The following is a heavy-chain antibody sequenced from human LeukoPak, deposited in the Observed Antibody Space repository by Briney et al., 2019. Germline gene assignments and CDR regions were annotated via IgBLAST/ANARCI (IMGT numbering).Heavy chain of an antibody. J-gene: IGHJ4*02. D-gene: IGHD6-13*01. Sequence: PGVTLTLSCAASGFTFSTYGMNWHPHAPGKGLEWISSISSNFNYIHYTDSVRGRFTISRDHAKNSLYLQMRSTRAQDTDEFSCASRNSSYGSGWYFNDYWGQGTLVTVSS. CDR3: ASRNSSYGSGWYFNDY. CDR2: ISSNFNYI. CDR1: GFTFSTYG. V-gene: IGHV3-21*01.